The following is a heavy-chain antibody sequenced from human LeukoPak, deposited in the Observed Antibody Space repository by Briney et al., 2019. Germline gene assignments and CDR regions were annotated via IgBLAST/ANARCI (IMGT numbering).Heavy chain of an antibody. V-gene: IGHV4-39*07. CDR1: GGSISSSSYY. D-gene: IGHD2-15*01. CDR3: ASLAAGADY. Sequence: PSETLSLTCTVSGGSISSSSYYWGWIRQPPGKGLEWIGSIYYSGSTYYNPSLKSRVTISVDTSKNQFSLKLSSVTAADTAVYYCASLAAGADYWGQGTLVTVSS. J-gene: IGHJ4*02. CDR2: IYYSGST.